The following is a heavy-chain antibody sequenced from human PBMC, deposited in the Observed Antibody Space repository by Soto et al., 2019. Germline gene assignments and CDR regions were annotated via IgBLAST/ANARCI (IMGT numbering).Heavy chain of an antibody. Sequence: QVQLVQSGVEVKKPGASVRVSCKASGYTFSDYGITWVRQAPGQGLEWMGWITPYNGNTKYAQKFQGRVTVTTATSTNTATMQLSGLTSDDTANYYCALPMRLRLLEVCLSFWGQGTLVTVS. V-gene: IGHV1-18*01. CDR1: GYTFSDYG. CDR2: ITPYNGNT. D-gene: IGHD3-3*01. J-gene: IGHJ4*02. CDR3: ALPMRLRLLEVCLSF.